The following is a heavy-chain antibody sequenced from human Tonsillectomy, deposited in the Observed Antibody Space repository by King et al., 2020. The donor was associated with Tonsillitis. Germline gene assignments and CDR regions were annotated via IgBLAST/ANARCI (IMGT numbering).Heavy chain of an antibody. J-gene: IGHJ5*02. D-gene: IGHD6-13*01. CDR1: GFTFSNFG. V-gene: IGHV3-64D*06. CDR2: ISHDEIYT. Sequence: QLVQSGGGLVQPGESLRLSCSASGFTFSNFGMHWFRQAPEKGLEFVSVISHDEIYTNYADSVKGRFTISRDDSKNTLYLQMSSLRPEDTALYYCVPEMYVATAGGRWCEPGGQGTRVTVST. CDR3: VPEMYVATAGGRWCEP.